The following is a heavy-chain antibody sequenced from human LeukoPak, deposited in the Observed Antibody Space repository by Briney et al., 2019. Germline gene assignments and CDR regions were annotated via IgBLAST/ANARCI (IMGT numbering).Heavy chain of an antibody. Sequence: GGSLRLSCAASGFTFSSYWMSWVRQAPGKGLEWVANIKQDGSEKYYVDSVKGRFTISRDNAKNSLYLQMNSLRAEDTAVYYCARLTTAVNNWFDPWGQGTLVTVSS. CDR2: IKQDGSEK. V-gene: IGHV3-7*01. D-gene: IGHD4-23*01. CDR1: GFTFSSYW. J-gene: IGHJ5*02. CDR3: ARLTTAVNNWFDP.